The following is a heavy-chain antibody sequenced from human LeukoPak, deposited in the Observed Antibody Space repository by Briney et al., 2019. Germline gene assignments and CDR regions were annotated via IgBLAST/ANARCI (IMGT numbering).Heavy chain of an antibody. Sequence: GGSLRLSCAASGFTFSSYSMNWVRQAPGKGLEWVSSISGSSSYIYYADSVKGRFTISRDNAKNSLYVQMNSLRGEDTAVYYCARAPEEDSSGPIDYWGQGTLVTVSS. J-gene: IGHJ4*02. D-gene: IGHD3-22*01. V-gene: IGHV3-21*01. CDR1: GFTFSSYS. CDR3: ARAPEEDSSGPIDY. CDR2: ISGSSSYI.